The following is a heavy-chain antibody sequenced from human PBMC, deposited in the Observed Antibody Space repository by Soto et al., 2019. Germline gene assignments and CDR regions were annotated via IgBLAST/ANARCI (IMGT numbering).Heavy chain of an antibody. Sequence: SETLSLTCAVYGGSFSGYYWSWIRQPPGKGLEWIGEINHSGSTNYNPSLKSRVTISVDTSKNQFSLKLSSVTAADTAVYYCARGHVTPTYCGGDCYYYFDYWGQGNLVTVSS. CDR3: ARGHVTPTYCGGDCYYYFDY. V-gene: IGHV4-34*01. D-gene: IGHD2-21*02. J-gene: IGHJ4*02. CDR2: INHSGST. CDR1: GGSFSGYY.